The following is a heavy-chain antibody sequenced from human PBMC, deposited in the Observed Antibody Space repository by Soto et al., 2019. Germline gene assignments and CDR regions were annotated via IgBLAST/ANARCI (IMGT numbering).Heavy chain of an antibody. Sequence: EVQLVQSGAEVKKPGESLQISCKGSGYSFTSYWIGWVRQMPGKGLEWMGIIYPGDSDTRYSPSFQGQVTISADKSISTAYLQWSSLKASDTAMYYCARTGYSSGWNRYYYYYMDVWGKGTTVTVSS. CDR3: ARTGYSSGWNRYYYYYMDV. J-gene: IGHJ6*03. CDR2: IYPGDSDT. CDR1: GYSFTSYW. V-gene: IGHV5-51*03. D-gene: IGHD6-19*01.